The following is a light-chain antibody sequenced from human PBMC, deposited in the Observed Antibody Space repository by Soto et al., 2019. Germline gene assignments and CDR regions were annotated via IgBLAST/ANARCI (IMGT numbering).Light chain of an antibody. Sequence: EIVLTQSPGTLSLSPGERGTLSCMASQTVNSNYLAWYQRKPGQAPRLLIYGASNRATDIPHRFSGSGSGTVFNLTITRLEPEDFAVYYCQQYGSSPPTCGQGTKVEIK. J-gene: IGKJ1*01. V-gene: IGKV3-20*01. CDR3: QQYGSSPPT. CDR1: QTVNSNY. CDR2: GAS.